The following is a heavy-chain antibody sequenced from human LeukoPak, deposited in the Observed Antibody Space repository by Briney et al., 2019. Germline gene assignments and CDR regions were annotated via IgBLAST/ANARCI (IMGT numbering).Heavy chain of an antibody. CDR1: GGTFSSYA. CDR3: AREVVVAATRYYFDS. CDR2: SIPILGIA. D-gene: IGHD2-15*01. V-gene: IGHV1-69*04. J-gene: IGHJ4*02. Sequence: PVKVSCKASGGTFSSYAISWVRQAPGQGLEGMGRSIPILGIANYAQKFQGRVTITADKPTSTAYMELSSLRSEATAVYYCAREVVVAATRYYFDSWGQGTLVTVS.